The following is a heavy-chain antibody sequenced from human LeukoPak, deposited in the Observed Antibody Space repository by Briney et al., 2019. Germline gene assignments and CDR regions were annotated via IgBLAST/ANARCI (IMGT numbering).Heavy chain of an antibody. CDR3: AKDRGSSWYPDFDY. CDR2: IWYDGTNK. J-gene: IGHJ4*02. V-gene: IGHV3-33*06. Sequence: GRSLRLSCAASGFTFSSYGIHWVRQAPGKGLEWVAVIWYDGTNKYYADPVKGRFTISRDNSKNTLYLQMNSPRAEDTAVYYCAKDRGSSWYPDFDYWGQGTLVTVSS. D-gene: IGHD6-13*01. CDR1: GFTFSSYG.